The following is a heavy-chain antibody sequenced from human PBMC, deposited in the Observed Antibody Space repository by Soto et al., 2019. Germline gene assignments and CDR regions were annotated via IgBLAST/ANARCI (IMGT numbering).Heavy chain of an antibody. CDR1: GFTFSSYW. V-gene: IGHV3-7*01. D-gene: IGHD2-15*01. Sequence: SGGSLRLSCAASGFTFSSYWMSWARQAPGKGLEWVANIKQDGSEKYYVDSVKGRFTISRDNAKNSLYLQMNSLRAEDTAVYYCSVSGGSCYSDYGDYCYYMDVWGKGTTVTVSS. J-gene: IGHJ6*03. CDR2: IKQDGSEK. CDR3: SVSGGSCYSDYGDYCYYMDV.